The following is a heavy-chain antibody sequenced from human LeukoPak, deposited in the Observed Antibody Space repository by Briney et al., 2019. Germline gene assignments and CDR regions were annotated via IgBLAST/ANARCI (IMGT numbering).Heavy chain of an antibody. CDR3: ARGSDAKHCGGDCSDAFDI. CDR1: GFTFSSYG. CDR2: IWYDGSNK. Sequence: GGSLRLSCAASGFTFSSYGMHWVRQAPGKGLEWVAVIWYDGSNKYYADSVKGRFTISRDNSKNTLYLQMNSLRAEDTAVYYCARGSDAKHCGGDCSDAFDIWGQGTMVTVSS. D-gene: IGHD2-21*02. J-gene: IGHJ3*02. V-gene: IGHV3-33*01.